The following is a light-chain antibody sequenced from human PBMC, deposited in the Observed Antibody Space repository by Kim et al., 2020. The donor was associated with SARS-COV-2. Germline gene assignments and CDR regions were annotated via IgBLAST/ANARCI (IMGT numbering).Light chain of an antibody. J-gene: IGKJ5*01. Sequence: ASIGDRVTITCRASQDVNIYLAWFQQKPGKAPKSLIYAASSLPTGVPSKFSGSGSKTDFTLTIVNLQPEDFAIYYCQQYKSYPPTFGQGTRLEIK. CDR3: QQYKSYPPT. CDR1: QDVNIY. CDR2: AAS. V-gene: IGKV1-16*02.